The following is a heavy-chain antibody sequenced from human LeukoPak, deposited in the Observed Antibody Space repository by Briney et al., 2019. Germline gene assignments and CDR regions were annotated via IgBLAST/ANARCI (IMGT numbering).Heavy chain of an antibody. J-gene: IGHJ3*02. Sequence: PGGSLRLSCVASGFPFSNYAMSWVRQAPGKGLEWVSVISGTDTNTNYADSVKGRFTISRDNSRNTLYLQMNSLRAEDTAVYYCAKDPNGDYIGAFDIWGQGTMVTVSS. CDR2: ISGTDTNT. CDR1: GFPFSNYA. D-gene: IGHD4-17*01. V-gene: IGHV3-23*01. CDR3: AKDPNGDYIGAFDI.